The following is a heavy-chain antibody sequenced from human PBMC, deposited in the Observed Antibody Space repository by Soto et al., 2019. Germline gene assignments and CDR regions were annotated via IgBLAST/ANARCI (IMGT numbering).Heavy chain of an antibody. V-gene: IGHV3-9*01. D-gene: IGHD4-17*01. CDR2: ISWNSETI. Sequence: SLKISCAASGFTVDDYAMHWVRQAPGKGLEWVSGISWNSETIDYADSVKGRFTISRDNAKCSLFLQMNSLRPDDTALYYCAKDMKWGGMTTIHYFDSWGQGTLVTV. J-gene: IGHJ4*02. CDR3: AKDMKWGGMTTIHYFDS. CDR1: GFTVDDYA.